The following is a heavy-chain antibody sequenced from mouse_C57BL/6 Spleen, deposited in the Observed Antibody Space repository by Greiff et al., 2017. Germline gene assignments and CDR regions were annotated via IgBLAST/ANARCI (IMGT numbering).Heavy chain of an antibody. D-gene: IGHD4-1*01. J-gene: IGHJ3*01. CDR1: GYTFTSYW. V-gene: IGHV1-5*01. CDR2: IYPGNSDT. Sequence: EVQLQQSGTVLARPGASVKMSCKTSGYTFTSYWMHWVKQRPGQGLEWIGAIYPGNSDTNYNQKFKGKAKLTAVTSASTAYMELSSLTNEDSAVYYCTTLNWDWFAYWGQGTLVTVSA. CDR3: TTLNWDWFAY.